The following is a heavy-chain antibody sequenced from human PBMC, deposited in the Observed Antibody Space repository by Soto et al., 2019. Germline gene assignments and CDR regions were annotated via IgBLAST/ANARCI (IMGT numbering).Heavy chain of an antibody. CDR1: GFTFSSYS. Sequence: EVQLVESGGGLVQPGGSLRLSCVASGFTFSSYSMNWVRQAPGKGLEWVSYISSSSSTIYYADSVKGRFTISRDNAKNSLYLQMNSLRDEDTAVYYCARDRNQYYYDSSGYYQPLFDYWGQGTLVTVSS. V-gene: IGHV3-48*02. J-gene: IGHJ4*02. CDR3: ARDRNQYYYDSSGYYQPLFDY. CDR2: ISSSSSTI. D-gene: IGHD3-22*01.